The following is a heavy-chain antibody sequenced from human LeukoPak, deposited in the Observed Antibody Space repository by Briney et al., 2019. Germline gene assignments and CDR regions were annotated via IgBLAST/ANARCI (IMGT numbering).Heavy chain of an antibody. D-gene: IGHD6-13*01. CDR2: INHSGST. CDR1: GGSFSGYY. CDR3: ATQSFSSSPYYFDY. V-gene: IGHV4-34*01. Sequence: SETLSLTCAVYGGSFSGYYWSWIRQPPGKGLEWIGEINHSGSTNYSPSLKSRVTLSVDTSKNQFSLKLSSVTAADTAVYYCATQSFSSSPYYFDYWGQGTLVTVSS. J-gene: IGHJ4*02.